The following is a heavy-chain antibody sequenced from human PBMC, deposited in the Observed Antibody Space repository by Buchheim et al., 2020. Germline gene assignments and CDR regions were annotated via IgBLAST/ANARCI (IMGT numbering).Heavy chain of an antibody. CDR2: IWYDGSNK. CDR3: ARNQGNYYDSSGYYYQGGFDY. V-gene: IGHV3-33*01. J-gene: IGHJ4*02. CDR1: GFTFSSYG. Sequence: QVQLVESGGGVVQPGRSLRLSCAASGFTFSSYGMHWVRQAPGKGLEWVAVIWYDGSNKYYADSVKGRFTISRDNSKNTLYLQMNSLRAEDTAVYYCARNQGNYYDSSGYYYQGGFDYWGQGTL. D-gene: IGHD3-22*01.